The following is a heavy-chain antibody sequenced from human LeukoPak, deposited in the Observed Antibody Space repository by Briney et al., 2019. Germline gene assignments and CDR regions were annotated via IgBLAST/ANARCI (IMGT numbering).Heavy chain of an antibody. CDR3: AKGYIYYYDSSGYFTGSGEYYMDV. V-gene: IGHV3-21*01. J-gene: IGHJ6*03. CDR1: GFTFKSYT. D-gene: IGHD3-22*01. CDR2: ITSTTSYV. Sequence: KSGGSLRLSCAASGFTFKSYTMNWVRQAPGKGLEWVSSITSTTSYVYYADSVMGRFTISRDNARNALYLQMNSLRAEDTAVYYCAKGYIYYYDSSGYFTGSGEYYMDVWGKGTTVTISS.